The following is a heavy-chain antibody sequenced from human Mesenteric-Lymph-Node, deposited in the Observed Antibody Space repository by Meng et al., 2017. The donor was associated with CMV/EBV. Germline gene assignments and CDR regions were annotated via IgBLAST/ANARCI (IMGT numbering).Heavy chain of an antibody. CDR3: ARSSPPYYYYGMDV. J-gene: IGHJ6*02. V-gene: IGHV4-61*01. CDR2: IYYSGST. Sequence: GSLRLSCTVSGVSVTGGSYYWSWIRQPPGKGLEWIGYIYYSGSTNYNPSLKSRVTISVDTSKNQFSLKLSSVTAADTAVYYCARSSPPYYYYGMDVWGQGTTVTVSS. CDR1: GVSVTGGSYY.